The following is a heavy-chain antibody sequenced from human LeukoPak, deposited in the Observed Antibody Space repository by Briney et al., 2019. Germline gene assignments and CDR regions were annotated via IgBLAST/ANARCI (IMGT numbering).Heavy chain of an antibody. Sequence: ASVKVSCKASGYTFTSYYMHWVRQAPGQGLEWIGIINPSGGSTSYAQKFQGRVTMTRDTSTSTVYMELSSLRSEDTAVYYCARESEGSSSVDYYYYMDVWGKGTTVTVSS. V-gene: IGHV1-46*01. CDR3: ARESEGSSSVDYYYYMDV. CDR1: GYTFTSYY. CDR2: INPSGGST. J-gene: IGHJ6*03. D-gene: IGHD6-6*01.